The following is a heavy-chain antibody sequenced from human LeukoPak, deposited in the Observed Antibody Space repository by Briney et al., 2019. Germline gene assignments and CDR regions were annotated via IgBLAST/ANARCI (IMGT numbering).Heavy chain of an antibody. D-gene: IGHD2-2*01. CDR3: ARVVPAARGWFDP. V-gene: IGHV3-53*01. Sequence: GGSLRLSCAASGFTFSSNYMSWVRQAPGKGLEWVSVIYSGGSTYYADSVKGRFTISRDNSKNTLYLQMNSLRAEDTAAYYCARVVPAARGWFDPWGQGTLVTVSS. J-gene: IGHJ5*02. CDR2: IYSGGST. CDR1: GFTFSSNY.